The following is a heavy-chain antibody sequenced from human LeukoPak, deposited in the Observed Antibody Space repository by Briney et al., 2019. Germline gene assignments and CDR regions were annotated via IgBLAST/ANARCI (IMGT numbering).Heavy chain of an antibody. J-gene: IGHJ4*02. D-gene: IGHD3-16*01. V-gene: IGHV1-18*01. Sequence: ASVKVSCRASGYTFTTYGISWVRQAPGQGLEWMRWISAYNGDTHYAQKLQGRITMTTDTSTSTVYMELRGLRSDDTAVYYCGRASPKLGDLDYWGQGTPVTVSS. CDR2: ISAYNGDT. CDR1: GYTFTTYG. CDR3: GRASPKLGDLDY.